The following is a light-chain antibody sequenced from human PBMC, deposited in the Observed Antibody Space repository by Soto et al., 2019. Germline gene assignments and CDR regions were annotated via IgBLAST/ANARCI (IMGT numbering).Light chain of an antibody. Sequence: DIQMTQSPATLSASVGDRVTITCRASQSVSSWLAWYQQKPGKAPKLLIYEASKLETGVPSRFSGSESWTEFTLNISSLKPDDLATDYCQRYDSYSYTFGQGTKLEIK. V-gene: IGKV1-5*03. CDR3: QRYDSYSYT. CDR2: EAS. J-gene: IGKJ2*01. CDR1: QSVSSW.